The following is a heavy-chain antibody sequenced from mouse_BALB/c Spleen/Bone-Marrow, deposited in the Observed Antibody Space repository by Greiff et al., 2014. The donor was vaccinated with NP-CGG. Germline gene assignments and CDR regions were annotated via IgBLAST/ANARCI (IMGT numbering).Heavy chain of an antibody. V-gene: IGHV2-9*02. J-gene: IGHJ4*01. D-gene: IGHD1-2*01. CDR3: ARITTATGAMDY. CDR1: GFSLTNYG. Sequence: QVQLQQSGPGLVAPSQSLSITCTVSGFSLTNYGVHWVRQPPGKGLEWLGVIWADGSTNYNSALMSRLSINKDNSKSQVFFKMNSLQTDDTAMYYCARITTATGAMDYWGQGTSVTVSS. CDR2: IWADGST.